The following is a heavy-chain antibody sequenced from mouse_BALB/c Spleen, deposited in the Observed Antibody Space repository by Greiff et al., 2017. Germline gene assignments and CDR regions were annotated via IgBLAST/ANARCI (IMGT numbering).Heavy chain of an antibody. CDR1: GYTFTSYV. V-gene: IGHV1-14*01. D-gene: IGHD3-1*01. Sequence: VQLKESGPELVKPGASVKMSCKASGYTFTSYVMHWVKQKPGQGLEWIGYINPYNDGTKYNEKFKGKATLTSDKSSSTAYMELSSLTSEDSAVYYCARSGSRDYYAMDYWGQGTSVTVSS. CDR2: INPYNDGT. J-gene: IGHJ4*01. CDR3: ARSGSRDYYAMDY.